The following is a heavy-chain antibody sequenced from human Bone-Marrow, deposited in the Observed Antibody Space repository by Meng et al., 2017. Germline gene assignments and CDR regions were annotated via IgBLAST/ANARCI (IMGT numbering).Heavy chain of an antibody. D-gene: IGHD4-17*01. CDR2: INTVGSTT. V-gene: IGHV3-74*01. Sequence: EWQLVESGGGLVQPGVSLRLSCAVSGFSFSTYWMHWVRQAPGKGLVWVSHINTVGSTTTYADSVKGRFTISRDNAKNTLYLQMNSLTAEDTAVYYCAREGSVTTDYWGQGTLVTVSS. CDR3: AREGSVTTDY. CDR1: GFSFSTYW. J-gene: IGHJ4*02.